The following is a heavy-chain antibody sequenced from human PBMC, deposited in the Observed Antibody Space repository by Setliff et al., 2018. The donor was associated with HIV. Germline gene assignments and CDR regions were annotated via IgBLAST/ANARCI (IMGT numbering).Heavy chain of an antibody. CDR2: ISPDGTRN. V-gene: IGHV3-7*03. J-gene: IGHJ4*02. D-gene: IGHD3-22*01. CDR3: ARVPYYYDSSGYYFDY. Sequence: AGGSLRLSCAASGFTFSSYWMSWVRQAPGKGLEWVASISPDGTRNHCVGSVKGRFTASRDNAKNSLYLQMKSLRAEDTAFYYCARVPYYYDSSGYYFDYWGQGTLVTVSS. CDR1: GFTFSSYW.